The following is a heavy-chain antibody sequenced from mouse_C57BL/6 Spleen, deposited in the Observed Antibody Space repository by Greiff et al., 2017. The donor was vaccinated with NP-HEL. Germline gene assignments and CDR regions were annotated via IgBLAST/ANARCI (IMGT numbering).Heavy chain of an antibody. Sequence: VQLQQPGAELVRPGSSVKLSCKASGYTFTSYWMDWVKQRPGQGLEWIGNIYPSDSETHYNQKFKDKATLTVDKSSSTAYMQLSSLTSEASAVYYCARGGYDYEGAMDYWGQGTSVTVSS. J-gene: IGHJ4*01. V-gene: IGHV1-61*01. D-gene: IGHD2-4*01. CDR1: GYTFTSYW. CDR2: IYPSDSET. CDR3: ARGGYDYEGAMDY.